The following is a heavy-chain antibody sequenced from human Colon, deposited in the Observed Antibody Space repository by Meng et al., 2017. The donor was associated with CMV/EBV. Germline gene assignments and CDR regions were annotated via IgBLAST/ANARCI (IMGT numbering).Heavy chain of an antibody. CDR1: GFTFSSYW. V-gene: IGHV3-7*03. CDR2: IKQDGSEK. CDR3: VRDRPRYCEDSGCPSGEY. Sequence: GESLKISCAASGFTFSSYWMSWVRQAPGKGLEWVANIKQDGSEKYYVDSVKGRFTISRDNAKNSLFLQMNSLRAEDTALYYCVRDRPRYCEDSGCPSGEYWGQGTLVTVSS. D-gene: IGHD2-21*01. J-gene: IGHJ4*02.